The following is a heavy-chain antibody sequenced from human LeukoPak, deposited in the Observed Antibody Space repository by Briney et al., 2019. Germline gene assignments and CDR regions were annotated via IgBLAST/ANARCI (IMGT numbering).Heavy chain of an antibody. CDR1: GFTFSSFG. Sequence: GGSLRLSCAASGFTFSSFGMSWVRQAPGKGLEWVSAISSTGGTAYYADSVKGRFTISRDNSKNTLYLQMNSLRAEDTAVYYCAKGYMGSSPRIGFDYWGQGTLVTVSS. J-gene: IGHJ4*02. CDR2: ISSTGGTA. D-gene: IGHD6-6*01. CDR3: AKGYMGSSPRIGFDY. V-gene: IGHV3-23*01.